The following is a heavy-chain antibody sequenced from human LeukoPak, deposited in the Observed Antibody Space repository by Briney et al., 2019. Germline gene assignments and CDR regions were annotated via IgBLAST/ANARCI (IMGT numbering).Heavy chain of an antibody. CDR1: GFSFRSPA. CDR2: ISISGDDT. CDR3: ARDRVLGSSEGFDY. V-gene: IGHV3-21*01. J-gene: IGHJ4*02. D-gene: IGHD6-13*01. Sequence: PGGAPRLPSATPGFSFRSPALTWGRPAPREGVEWVSAISISGDDTYYADSVKGRFTISRDKAKNSLFLQMNSLRDDDTAVYYCARDRVLGSSEGFDYWGQGTLVTVSS.